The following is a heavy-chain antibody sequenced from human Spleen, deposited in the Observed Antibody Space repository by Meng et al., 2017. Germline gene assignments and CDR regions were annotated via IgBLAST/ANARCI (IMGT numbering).Heavy chain of an antibody. Sequence: QGQLVQSGAEGKKPGASVKVCCEACGYTLSSDGFSWVRQDPGQGLEWLGWINTYNGKTDYAQKFQGRITMTTDTFTSTAYMELRSLRSDDTAVYYCATRGNPYLNCWGQGTLVTVSS. CDR1: GYTLSSDG. CDR3: ATRGNPYLNC. J-gene: IGHJ4*02. V-gene: IGHV1-18*01. CDR2: INTYNGKT.